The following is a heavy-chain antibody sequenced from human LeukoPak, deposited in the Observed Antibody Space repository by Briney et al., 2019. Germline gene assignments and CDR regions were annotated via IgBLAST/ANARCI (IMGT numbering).Heavy chain of an antibody. CDR1: GFTFGDYV. J-gene: IGHJ4*02. D-gene: IGHD6-19*01. CDR3: SSPRRSSGWYDFDY. Sequence: RSLRLSCTASGFTFGDYVMNWVRQAPGKGLEWVGFIRSGGTTEYAASVNGRFIISRDDSKSIAYLQMNSLKTEDTAVYYCSSPRRSSGWYDFDYWGQGTLVTVSS. V-gene: IGHV3-49*04. CDR2: IRSGGTT.